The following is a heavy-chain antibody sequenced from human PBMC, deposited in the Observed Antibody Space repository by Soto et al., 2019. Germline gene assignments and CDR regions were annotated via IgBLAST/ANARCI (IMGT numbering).Heavy chain of an antibody. Sequence: SETLSLTCTVSGGSISSGGYYWSWIRQHPGKGLEWIGYIYYSGSTYYNPSLRSRVTISVDTSKNQFSLKLSSVTAADTAVYYCARDSDWRSWYYGMDVWGQGTTVTVSS. CDR3: ARDSDWRSWYYGMDV. V-gene: IGHV4-31*03. CDR2: IYYSGST. D-gene: IGHD2-8*02. CDR1: GGSISSGGYY. J-gene: IGHJ6*02.